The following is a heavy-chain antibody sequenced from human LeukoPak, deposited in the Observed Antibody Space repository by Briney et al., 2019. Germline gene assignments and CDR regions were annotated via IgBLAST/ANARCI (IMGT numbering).Heavy chain of an antibody. CDR2: IYYSGST. CDR3: ARFKGNYGDYPDAFDI. D-gene: IGHD4-17*01. Sequence: PSETLSLTCTVSGGSISSYYWSWIRQPPGKGLEWIGYIYYSGSTNYNPSLKSRVTISVDTSKNQFSLKLSSVTAADTAVYYCARFKGNYGDYPDAFDIWGQETMVTVSS. J-gene: IGHJ3*02. CDR1: GGSISSYY. V-gene: IGHV4-59*01.